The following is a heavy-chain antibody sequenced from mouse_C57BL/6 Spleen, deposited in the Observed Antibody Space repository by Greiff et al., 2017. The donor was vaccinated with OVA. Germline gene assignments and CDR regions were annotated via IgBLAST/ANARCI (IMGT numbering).Heavy chain of an antibody. V-gene: IGHV1-4*01. CDR2: INPSSGYT. Sequence: QVQLQHSGAELARPGASVKMSCKASGYTFTSYTMHWVNQRPGQGLEWIGYINPSSGYTKYNQKFKDKATLTADKPSSTAYMQLSSLTSEDSAVDYCARSGYDYAMDYWGQGTSVTVSS. CDR3: ARSGYDYAMDY. J-gene: IGHJ4*01. CDR1: GYTFTSYT. D-gene: IGHD1-2*01.